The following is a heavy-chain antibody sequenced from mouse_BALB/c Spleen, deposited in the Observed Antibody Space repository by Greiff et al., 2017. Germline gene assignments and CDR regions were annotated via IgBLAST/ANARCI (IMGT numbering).Heavy chain of an antibody. CDR3: ARKEYYGNLYAMDY. D-gene: IGHD2-1*01. Sequence: QVQLQQSGAELVRPGVSVKISCKGSGYTFTDYAMHWVKQSHAKSLEWIGVISTYYGDASYNQKFKGKATMTVDKSSSTAYMELARLTSEDSAIYYCARKEYYGNLYAMDYWGQGTSVTVSS. V-gene: IGHV1S137*01. CDR2: ISTYYGDA. CDR1: GYTFTDYA. J-gene: IGHJ4*01.